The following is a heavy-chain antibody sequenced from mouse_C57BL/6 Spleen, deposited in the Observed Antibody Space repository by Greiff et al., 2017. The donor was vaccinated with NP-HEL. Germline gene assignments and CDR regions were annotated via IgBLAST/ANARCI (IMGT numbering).Heavy chain of an antibody. Sequence: EVQRVESGGGLVKPGGSLKLSCAASGFTFSDYGMHWVRQAPEKGLEWVAYISSGSSTIYYADTVKGRFTISRDNAKNTLFLQMTSLRSEDTAMYYCAKTGTTLYYYFDYWGQGTTLTVSS. CDR1: GFTFSDYG. J-gene: IGHJ2*01. CDR2: ISSGSSTI. V-gene: IGHV5-17*01. D-gene: IGHD4-1*01. CDR3: AKTGTTLYYYFDY.